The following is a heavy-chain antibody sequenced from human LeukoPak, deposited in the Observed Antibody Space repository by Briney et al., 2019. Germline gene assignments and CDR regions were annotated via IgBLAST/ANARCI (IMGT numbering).Heavy chain of an antibody. V-gene: IGHV3-23*01. CDR1: GFTFSTYA. CDR2: IRGSGAYT. J-gene: IGHJ4*02. D-gene: IGHD3-22*01. CDR3: AKDRRDYYDSSMPWYFDY. Sequence: GGSLRLSCAASGFTFSTYAMIWVRQAPGKGLEWVSAIRGSGAYTYYADSVKDRFTISRDNSKNTLYLQMNSLRVEDTAVYYCAKDRRDYYDSSMPWYFDYWGQGTLVTVSS.